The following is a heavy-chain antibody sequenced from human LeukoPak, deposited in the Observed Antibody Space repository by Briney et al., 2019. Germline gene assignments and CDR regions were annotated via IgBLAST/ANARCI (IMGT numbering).Heavy chain of an antibody. D-gene: IGHD6-13*01. CDR2: ISAYNGNT. J-gene: IGHJ4*02. Sequence: ASVKVSCTASGYTFTSNGISWVRQAPGQGLEWMGWISAYNGNTNYAQRLQGRVIMTTDTSTSTAYMELRSLRSDDTAVYYCARVWDSYSSSWTLDYWGQGTLVTVSS. V-gene: IGHV1-18*01. CDR1: GYTFTSNG. CDR3: ARVWDSYSSSWTLDY.